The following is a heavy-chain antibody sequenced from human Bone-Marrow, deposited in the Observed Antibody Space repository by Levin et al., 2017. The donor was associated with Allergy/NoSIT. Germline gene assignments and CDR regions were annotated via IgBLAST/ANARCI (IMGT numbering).Heavy chain of an antibody. CDR1: GDSISTYF. J-gene: IGHJ4*02. CDR2: IYDSGTT. V-gene: IGHV4-59*01. CDR3: AREFSFRFDS. Sequence: SETLSLTCTVSGDSISTYFWSWIRQSPGKGLEWIGYIYDSGTTDYNPSLRSRVTISVDTSKNQFTLRLRSVTAADTAVYYCAREFSFRFDSWGQGTLVTVSS. D-gene: IGHD2-15*01.